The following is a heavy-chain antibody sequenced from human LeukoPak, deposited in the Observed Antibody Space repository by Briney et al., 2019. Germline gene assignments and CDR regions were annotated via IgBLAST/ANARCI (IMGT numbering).Heavy chain of an antibody. CDR3: AARPTSAAVAPSDF. V-gene: IGHV3-23*01. D-gene: IGHD6-19*01. CDR1: GFTFSSYA. CDR2: ISGSGGST. J-gene: IGHJ4*02. Sequence: GGSPRLSCAASGFTFSSYAMSWVRQAPGKGLEWVSAISGSGGSTYYADSVKGRFTISRDNSKSMLYLQMNSLRAEDTATYYCAARPTSAAVAPSDFWGQGTLVTVSS.